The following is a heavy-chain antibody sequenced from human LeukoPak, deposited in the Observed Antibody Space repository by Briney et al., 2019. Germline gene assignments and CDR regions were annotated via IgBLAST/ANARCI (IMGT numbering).Heavy chain of an antibody. V-gene: IGHV1-69*13. J-gene: IGHJ5*02. CDR1: GGTFSSYA. D-gene: IGHD3-10*01. CDR3: ARDPYGSGSYTPYNWFDP. Sequence: GASVKVSCKASGGTFSSYAISWVRQAPGQGLEWMGGIIPIFGTANYAQKFQGRVTITADESTSTAYVELSSLRSEDTAVYYCARDPYGSGSYTPYNWFDPWGQGTLVTVSS. CDR2: IIPIFGTA.